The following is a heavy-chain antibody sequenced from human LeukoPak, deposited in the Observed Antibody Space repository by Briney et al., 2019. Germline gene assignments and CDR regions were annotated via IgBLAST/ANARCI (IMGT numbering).Heavy chain of an antibody. CDR2: IYISGST. CDR1: GGSISTYY. J-gene: IGHJ5*02. V-gene: IGHV4-4*07. Sequence: SETLSLTCTVSGGSISTYYWNWIRLPAGKGLEWIGRIYISGSTNYNPSLKSRVTMSVDTSKNQFSLKLTSVTAADTAVYYCARQEIGLRSFDPWGQGTLVTVSS. D-gene: IGHD3/OR15-3a*01. CDR3: ARQEIGLRSFDP.